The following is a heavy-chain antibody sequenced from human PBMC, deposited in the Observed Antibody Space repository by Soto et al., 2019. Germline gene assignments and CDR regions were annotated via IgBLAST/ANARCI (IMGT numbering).Heavy chain of an antibody. D-gene: IGHD6-13*01. CDR1: GFTFSSYA. V-gene: IGHV3-23*01. CDR3: AKDYHRSSWTFNWFDP. Sequence: GGSLRVSCAASGFTFSSYAMSWVRQAPGKGLEWVSAISGSGGSTYYADSVKGRFTISRDNSKNTLYLQMNSLRAEDTAVYYCAKDYHRSSWTFNWFDPWGQGTLVTVSS. J-gene: IGHJ5*02. CDR2: ISGSGGST.